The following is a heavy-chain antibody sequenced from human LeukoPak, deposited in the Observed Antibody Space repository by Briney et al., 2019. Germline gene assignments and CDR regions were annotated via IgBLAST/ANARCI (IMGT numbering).Heavy chain of an antibody. J-gene: IGHJ6*04. Sequence: SSVKVSCKASGGTFSSYAISWVRQAPGQGLEWMGGIIPIFGTANYAQKFQGRVTITADKSTSTAYMELRSLRSEDTAVYYCARGAGCSGGSCYYPRYYYGMDVWGKGTTVTVSS. CDR3: ARGAGCSGGSCYYPRYYYGMDV. D-gene: IGHD2-15*01. CDR1: GGTFSSYA. V-gene: IGHV1-69*06. CDR2: IIPIFGTA.